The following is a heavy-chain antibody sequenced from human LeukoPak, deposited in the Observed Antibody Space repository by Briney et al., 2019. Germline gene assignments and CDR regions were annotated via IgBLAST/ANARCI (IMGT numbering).Heavy chain of an antibody. Sequence: PGGSLRLSCAASGFTFSSYSMNWVRQAPGQGLEWVASLKEDGSEINYVDSVKGRFTISRDNSKKSLFLQMNSLRAEDTAVYYCARGGAQRFDYWGQGILVTVSS. J-gene: IGHJ4*02. CDR2: LKEDGSEI. D-gene: IGHD6-25*01. V-gene: IGHV3-7*01. CDR3: ARGGAQRFDY. CDR1: GFTFSSYS.